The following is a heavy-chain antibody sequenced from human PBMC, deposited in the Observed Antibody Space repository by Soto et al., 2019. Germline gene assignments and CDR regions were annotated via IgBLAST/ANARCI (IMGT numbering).Heavy chain of an antibody. Sequence: QVQDLQSGAEVKKPWASVKVSCKASEYTFTSYTMHWVRQAPGQRLEWMGWINGGNGNTKYSQKFQGRVTITRDTSASTAYMKLSSLRSDDTAVYYCARYLQGLYYFDYWGQGTLVTVSS. CDR2: INGGNGNT. CDR3: ARYLQGLYYFDY. D-gene: IGHD4-4*01. V-gene: IGHV1-3*01. J-gene: IGHJ4*02. CDR1: EYTFTSYT.